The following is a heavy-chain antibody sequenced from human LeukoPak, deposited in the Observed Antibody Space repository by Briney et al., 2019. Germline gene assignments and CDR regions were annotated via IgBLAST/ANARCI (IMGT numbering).Heavy chain of an antibody. CDR2: LSGNGGNQ. J-gene: IGHJ4*02. CDR3: ARDPNGSGPDFDC. D-gene: IGHD3-10*01. Sequence: GGSLRLSCAASGFTFSSYTMNWVRQAPGKGLEWVSGLSGNGGNQYYADSVKGRFTISRDNSKNTLFLQMNSLRAEDTAIYYCARDPNGSGPDFDCWGQGTLVTVSS. V-gene: IGHV3-23*01. CDR1: GFTFSSYT.